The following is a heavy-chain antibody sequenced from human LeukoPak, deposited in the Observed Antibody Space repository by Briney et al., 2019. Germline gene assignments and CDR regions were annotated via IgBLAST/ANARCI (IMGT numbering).Heavy chain of an antibody. CDR3: ARDASLYCAGDTCYWAFDH. CDR2: IKQDESKT. V-gene: IGHV3-7*01. Sequence: GGSLRLSCTASGFTFSNYWMSWVRQAPGKGPEWVANIKQDESKTYYVDSVKGRFTISRDNAKKSLFLQMNSLRAEDTAVYYCARDASLYCAGDTCYWAFDHWGQGTLVTISS. J-gene: IGHJ4*02. CDR1: GFTFSNYW. D-gene: IGHD2-21*02.